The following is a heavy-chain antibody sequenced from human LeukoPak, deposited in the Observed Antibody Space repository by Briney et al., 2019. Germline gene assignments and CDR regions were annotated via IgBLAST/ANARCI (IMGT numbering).Heavy chain of an antibody. V-gene: IGHV4-34*01. CDR2: INHSGST. J-gene: IGHJ4*02. Sequence: PSETLSLTCAVYGGSFSGYYWSWIRQPPGKGLEWIGGINHSGSTNYNPSLTSRVTISVDPSKNQFSLKVTSVTATDTAVYYCARATPVAVSGTVDYWGQGALVTVSS. CDR1: GGSFSGYY. CDR3: ARATPVAVSGTVDY. D-gene: IGHD6-19*01.